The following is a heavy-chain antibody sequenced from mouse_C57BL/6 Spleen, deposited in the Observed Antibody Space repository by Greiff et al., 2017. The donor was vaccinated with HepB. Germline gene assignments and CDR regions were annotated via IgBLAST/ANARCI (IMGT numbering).Heavy chain of an antibody. V-gene: IGHV14-2*01. D-gene: IGHD4-1*01. CDR2: IDPEDGET. CDR1: Y. Sequence: EVQLQQSGAELVKPGASVKLSYYMHWVKQRTEQGLEWIGRIDPEDGETKYAPKFQGKATITADTSSNTAYLQRSSLTSEDTAVYYCARSGTNWDFDYWGQGTTLTVSS. CDR3: ARSGTNWDFDY. J-gene: IGHJ2*01.